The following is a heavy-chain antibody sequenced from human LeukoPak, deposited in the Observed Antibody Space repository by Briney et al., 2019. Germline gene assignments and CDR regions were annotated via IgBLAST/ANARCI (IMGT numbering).Heavy chain of an antibody. V-gene: IGHV3-49*04. CDR3: TRSTKGSRDGYNF. J-gene: IGHJ4*02. Sequence: PGRSLTPSRTVYGLTFGVPAMSWVSQPPGKGLEWLGFIRSRAYGGTTEYAASVKGRFTISRDDSKSIAYLQMNSLKTEDTAVYYCTRSTKGSRDGYNFWGQGTLVTVSS. D-gene: IGHD5-24*01. CDR1: GLTFGVPA. CDR2: IRSRAYGGTT.